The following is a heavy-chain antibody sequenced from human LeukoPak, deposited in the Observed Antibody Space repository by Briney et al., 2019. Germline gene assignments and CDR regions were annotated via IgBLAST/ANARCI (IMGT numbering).Heavy chain of an antibody. V-gene: IGHV1-24*01. J-gene: IGHJ4*02. CDR3: ATAFGPLGSGSYLDY. Sequence: ASVKVSCKVSGCTLTELSMHWVRQAPGKGLEWMGGFDPEDGETIYAQKFQGRVTMTEDTSTDTAYMELSSLRSEDTAVYYCATAFGPLGSGSYLDYWGQGTLVTVSS. D-gene: IGHD1-26*01. CDR1: GCTLTELS. CDR2: FDPEDGET.